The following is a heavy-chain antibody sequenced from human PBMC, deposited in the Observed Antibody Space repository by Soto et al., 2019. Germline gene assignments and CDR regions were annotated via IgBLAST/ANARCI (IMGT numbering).Heavy chain of an antibody. D-gene: IGHD2-2*01. V-gene: IGHV5-10-1*01. Sequence: GESLKISCKGSGYSFTIYWISWVRQLPGKGLEWMGRIDPSDSYTNYSPSFQGHVTISADKSISTAYLQWSSLRASDTAMYYCARMPRDYYGMDVWGQGTTVTVSS. CDR3: ARMPRDYYGMDV. CDR1: GYSFTIYW. J-gene: IGHJ6*02. CDR2: IDPSDSYT.